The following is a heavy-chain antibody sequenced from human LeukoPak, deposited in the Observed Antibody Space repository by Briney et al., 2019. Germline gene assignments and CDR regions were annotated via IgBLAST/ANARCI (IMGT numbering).Heavy chain of an antibody. CDR2: LYYTGSA. CDR1: GGSIISAAYY. J-gene: IGHJ5*02. V-gene: IGHV4-39*01. CDR3: ARQGGSPDWFDP. D-gene: IGHD1-26*01. Sequence: SETLSLTCTVSGGSIISAAYYWAWIRQSPGKGLEWIGGLYYTGSAYYNPSLKSRVTIFVDTSKKQFSLKLTSVTAGDTAVYYCARQGGSPDWFDPWGQETLVTVSS.